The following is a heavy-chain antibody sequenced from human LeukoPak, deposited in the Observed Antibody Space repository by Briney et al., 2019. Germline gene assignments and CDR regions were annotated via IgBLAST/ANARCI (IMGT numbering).Heavy chain of an antibody. D-gene: IGHD2-21*01. CDR3: ARHAGRFQTSPTDS. CDR1: GFTFSNYA. Sequence: GGSLRLSCAASGFTFSNYAMRWVRQHPGKGLAWVSTVSGRGATTYYADSVKGQFTISRDNSKNTLYLQMSSLRVDDTAVYYRARHAGRFQTSPTDSWGQGSLVTVSS. V-gene: IGHV3-23*01. J-gene: IGHJ4*02. CDR2: VSGRGATT.